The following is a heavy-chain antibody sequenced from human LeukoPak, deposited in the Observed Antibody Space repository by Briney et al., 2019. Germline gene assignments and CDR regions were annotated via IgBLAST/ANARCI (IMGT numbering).Heavy chain of an antibody. CDR3: ARVPYGDYGFHYYMDV. CDR1: GGSISSYY. D-gene: IGHD4-17*01. CDR2: IYTSGST. V-gene: IGHV4-4*07. J-gene: IGHJ6*03. Sequence: SETLSLTCTVSGGSISSYYWSWIRQPAGKGLEWIGRIYTSGSTNYNPSLKSRVTMSADTSKNQFSLKLSSVTAADTAVYYCARVPYGDYGFHYYMDVWGKGTTVTVSS.